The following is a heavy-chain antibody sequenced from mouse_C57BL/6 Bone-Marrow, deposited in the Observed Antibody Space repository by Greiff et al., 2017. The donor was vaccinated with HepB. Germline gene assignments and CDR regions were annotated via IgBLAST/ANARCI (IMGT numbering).Heavy chain of an antibody. V-gene: IGHV1-19*01. Sequence: VQLQQSGPVLVKPGASVKMSCKASGYTFTDYYMNWVKQSHGKSLEWIGVINPYNGGTSYNQKFKGKATLTVDKSSSTAYMELNSLTSEDSAVYYCARKATVDDFDYWGQGTTLTVSS. CDR2: INPYNGGT. CDR1: GYTFTDYY. J-gene: IGHJ2*01. D-gene: IGHD1-1*01. CDR3: ARKATVDDFDY.